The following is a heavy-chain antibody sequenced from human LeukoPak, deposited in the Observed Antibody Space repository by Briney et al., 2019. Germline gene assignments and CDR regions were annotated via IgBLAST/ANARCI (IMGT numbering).Heavy chain of an antibody. V-gene: IGHV3-7*03. CDR2: IKQDGSEK. CDR1: GFTFSSYW. J-gene: IGHJ6*02. CDR3: ARGAHRTNYYYYGMDV. Sequence: GGSLRLSCAASGFTFSSYWMTWFRQAPGKGLKWVANIKQDGSEKYYVDSVKGRFTISRDNAKNSLYLQMNSLRAEDTAVYYCARGAHRTNYYYYGMDVWGQGTTVTASS.